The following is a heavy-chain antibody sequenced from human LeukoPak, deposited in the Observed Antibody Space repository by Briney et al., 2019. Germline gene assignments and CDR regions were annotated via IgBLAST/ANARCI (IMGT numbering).Heavy chain of an antibody. CDR1: GFSFSNYN. Sequence: GGSLRLSCAASGFSFSNYNMNWVRQAPGKGLEWVSSISSSSVYIDYADSVKGRFTISRDNAKNSLYLQMNSLRAEDTAVYYCARQYPYSSSWSPDIFDIWGQGTMVTVSS. J-gene: IGHJ3*02. D-gene: IGHD6-13*01. V-gene: IGHV3-21*01. CDR2: ISSSSVYI. CDR3: ARQYPYSSSWSPDIFDI.